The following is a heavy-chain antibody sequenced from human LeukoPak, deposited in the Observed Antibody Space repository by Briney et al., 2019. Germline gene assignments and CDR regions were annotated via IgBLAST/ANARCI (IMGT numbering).Heavy chain of an antibody. CDR1: GFSFSSYA. CDR3: AKGMGGSGSALDY. Sequence: PGGPLRLSCAASGFSFSSYAMRWIRQAPGKGLECVASIRDSGGSTHYADSVKGRFTISRDNSKNTLYLQMNSLRAEDTAVYYCAKGMGGSGSALDYWGQGTLVTVSS. CDR2: IRDSGGST. J-gene: IGHJ4*02. V-gene: IGHV3-23*01. D-gene: IGHD3-10*01.